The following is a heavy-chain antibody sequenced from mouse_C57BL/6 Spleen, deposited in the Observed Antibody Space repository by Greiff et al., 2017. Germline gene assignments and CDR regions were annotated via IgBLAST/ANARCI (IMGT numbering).Heavy chain of an antibody. D-gene: IGHD2-4*01. V-gene: IGHV5-6*01. CDR2: ISSGGSYT. CDR1: GFTFSSYG. J-gene: IGHJ3*01. Sequence: VQLKQSGGDLVKPGGSLKLSCAASGFTFSSYGMSWVRQTPDKRLAWVAPISSGGSYTYYPDSVKGRFTLSRDNDKNNLYLQMSSLKSEDTARDYCAREEEDYGAWFACWGQGTLVTVSA. CDR3: AREEEDYGAWFAC.